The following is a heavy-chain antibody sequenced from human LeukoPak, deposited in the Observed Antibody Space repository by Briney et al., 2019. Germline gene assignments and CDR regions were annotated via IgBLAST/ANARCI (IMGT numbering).Heavy chain of an antibody. CDR3: TRDFGRSSYYFDF. CDR2: ISGSGSGGST. D-gene: IGHD3-3*01. J-gene: IGHJ4*02. Sequence: GGSLRLSCAASGFTFSSSAMSWVRQAPGKGLEWVSSISGSGSGGSTYYADSVKGRFTISRDNSKNTLYLQMNSLRVEDTAVYYCTRDFGRSSYYFDFWGQETLVTVSS. V-gene: IGHV3-23*01. CDR1: GFTFSSSA.